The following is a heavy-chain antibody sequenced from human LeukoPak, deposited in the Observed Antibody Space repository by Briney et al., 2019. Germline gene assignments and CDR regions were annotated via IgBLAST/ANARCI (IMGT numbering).Heavy chain of an antibody. CDR1: GFTFSSYW. V-gene: IGHV3-7*01. J-gene: IGHJ4*02. D-gene: IGHD3-16*02. Sequence: RPGGSLRLPCAASGFTFSSYWMSWVRHAPGKGVEWVANIKQDRSEKYYVDSVKGRFTISRDNAKNSLYLQMNSLRAEDTAVYYCTRTSYDYVWGSYPSYYFDYWGQGTLVTVSS. CDR2: IKQDRSEK. CDR3: TRTSYDYVWGSYPSYYFDY.